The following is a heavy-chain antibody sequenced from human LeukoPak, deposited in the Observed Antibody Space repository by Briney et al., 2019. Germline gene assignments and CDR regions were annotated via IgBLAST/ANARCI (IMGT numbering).Heavy chain of an antibody. CDR3: ARAKDSYGKVFDC. V-gene: IGHV4-34*01. CDR2: INHSGGT. Sequence: SETLSLTCEVYGGSFSDYYWSWLRQPPGKGLEWIGEINHSGGTSYNPSLKSRVTMSVDTSKNQFSVKLTSLTAADTAVYYCARAKDSYGKVFDCWGQGTLVTVSS. J-gene: IGHJ5*01. CDR1: GGSFSDYY. D-gene: IGHD5-18*01.